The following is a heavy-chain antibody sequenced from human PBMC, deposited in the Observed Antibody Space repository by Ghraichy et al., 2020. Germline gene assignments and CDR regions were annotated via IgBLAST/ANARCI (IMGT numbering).Heavy chain of an antibody. V-gene: IGHV3-48*02. D-gene: IGHD2-2*01. CDR2: ISSSSSTI. CDR1: GFTFSSYS. CDR3: AIDLYTRQYRRYFDY. J-gene: IGHJ4*02. Sequence: GGSLRLSCAASGFTFSSYSMNWVRQAPGKGLEWVSYISSSSSTIYYADSVKGRFTISRDNAKNSLYLQMNSLRDEDTAVYYCAIDLYTRQYRRYFDYWGQGTLVTVSS.